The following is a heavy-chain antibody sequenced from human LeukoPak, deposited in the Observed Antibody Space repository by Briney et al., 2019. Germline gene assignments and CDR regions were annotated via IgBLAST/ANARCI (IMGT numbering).Heavy chain of an antibody. CDR3: AASTYYYDSSGFDP. CDR2: IYYSGST. V-gene: IGHV4-59*08. J-gene: IGHJ5*02. CDR1: GGSISSYY. D-gene: IGHD3-22*01. Sequence: SETLSLTCTVSGGSISSYYWSRIRQPPGKGLEWIGYIYYSGSTNYNPSLKSRVTISVDTSKNQFSLKLSSVTAADTAVYYCAASTYYYDSSGFDPWGQGTLVTVSS.